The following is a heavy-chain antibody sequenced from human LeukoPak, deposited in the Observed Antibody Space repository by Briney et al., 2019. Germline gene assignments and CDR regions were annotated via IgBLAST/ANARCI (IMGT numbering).Heavy chain of an antibody. Sequence: PGGSLRLSCAASGFTFSDYYMTWIRQAPGKGLKWVSSISSDGGAMHYADSVKGRFTVSRDNARNSLYLQMNSLSAEDTAVYFCARAALLTGGGYHFDSWGQGTLVTVSS. CDR2: ISSDGGAM. D-gene: IGHD7-27*01. V-gene: IGHV3-11*01. CDR1: GFTFSDYY. J-gene: IGHJ4*02. CDR3: ARAALLTGGGYHFDS.